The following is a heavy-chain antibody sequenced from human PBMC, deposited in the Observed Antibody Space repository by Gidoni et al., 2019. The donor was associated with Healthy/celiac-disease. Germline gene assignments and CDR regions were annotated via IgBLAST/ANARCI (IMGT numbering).Heavy chain of an antibody. V-gene: IGHV4-39*01. CDR3: AGMVRGVIDY. CDR1: GWSISSSSYY. J-gene: IGHJ4*02. CDR2: IYYSGST. D-gene: IGHD3-10*01. Sequence: QLQLQEPGTGLVKPSETLSLTCTVSGWSISSSSYYWGWLRQPPGKGLEWIGSIYYSGSTYHNPSLKSRVTISVDTSKNQFSLKLSSVTAADTAVYYCAGMVRGVIDYWGQGTLVTVSS.